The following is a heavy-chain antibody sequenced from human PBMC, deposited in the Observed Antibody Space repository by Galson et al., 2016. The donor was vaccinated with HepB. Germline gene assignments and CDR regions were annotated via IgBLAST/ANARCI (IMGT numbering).Heavy chain of an antibody. J-gene: IGHJ6*02. CDR1: GGTFNNYA. Sequence: SVKVSCKASGGTFNNYAFSWVRQAPGQGLEWVGTIIPNFGATTYAQKFQGRVVIAPDDSTRTASMELSSLRSDDTALYFCARGHSSTSSWYKMPSYYTMDVWGQGTAVTVSS. D-gene: IGHD6-13*01. CDR2: IIPNFGAT. V-gene: IGHV1-69*13. CDR3: ARGHSSTSSWYKMPSYYTMDV.